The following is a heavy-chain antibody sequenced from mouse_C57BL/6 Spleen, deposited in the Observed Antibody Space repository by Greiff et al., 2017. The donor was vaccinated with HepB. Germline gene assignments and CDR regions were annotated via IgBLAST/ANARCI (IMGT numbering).Heavy chain of an antibody. D-gene: IGHD1-1*01. CDR1: GYTFTSYT. V-gene: IGHV1-4*01. CDR2: INPSSGYT. CDR3: ARYYYGSVYAMDY. Sequence: VQLQQSGAELARPGASVKMSCKASGYTFTSYTMHWVKQRPGQGLEWIGYINPSSGYTKYNQKFKDKATLTADESSSTAYMQLSSLTSEDSAVYYCARYYYGSVYAMDYWGQGTSVTVSS. J-gene: IGHJ4*01.